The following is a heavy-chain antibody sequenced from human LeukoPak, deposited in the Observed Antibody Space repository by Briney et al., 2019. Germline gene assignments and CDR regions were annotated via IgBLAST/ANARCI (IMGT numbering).Heavy chain of an antibody. CDR2: IYYSGST. D-gene: IGHD3-3*01. J-gene: IGHJ4*02. CDR1: GGSISSGDYY. CDR3: ARGEWYFDY. Sequence: SQTLSLTXTVSGGSISSGDYYWSWIRQPPGKGLEWIGYIYYSGSTYYNPSLKSRVTISVDTSKNQFSLKLSSVTAADTAVFSCARGEWYFDYWGQGTPVTVSS. V-gene: IGHV4-30-4*08.